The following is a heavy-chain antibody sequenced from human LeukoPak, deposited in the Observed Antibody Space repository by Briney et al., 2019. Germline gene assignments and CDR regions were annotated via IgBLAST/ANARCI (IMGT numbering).Heavy chain of an antibody. Sequence: GGSLRLSCAASGFTFSSYAMSWVRQAPGKGLEWVSAISGSGGSTSYADSVKGRFTISRDNSKNTLYLKMNSLRAEDTAVYYCAKDTPHGRDIVVVPAAIYAPGYYYGMDVWGQGTTVTVSS. CDR3: AKDTPHGRDIVVVPAAIYAPGYYYGMDV. CDR2: ISGSGGST. D-gene: IGHD2-2*01. V-gene: IGHV3-23*01. J-gene: IGHJ6*02. CDR1: GFTFSSYA.